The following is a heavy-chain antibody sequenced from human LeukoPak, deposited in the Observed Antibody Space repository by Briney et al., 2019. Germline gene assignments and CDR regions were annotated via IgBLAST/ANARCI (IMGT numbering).Heavy chain of an antibody. CDR3: AREKVIGHSPYDALDI. CDR2: ITGSSSSI. Sequence: PGGSLRLSCAASGFTFSTSGMNWVRQAPGKGPEWVSSITGSSSSIYYRDSVKGRFTISRDNAKNSLYLQMNSLRAEDTAVYYCAREKVIGHSPYDALDIWGQGTLVTVSP. CDR1: GFTFSTSG. V-gene: IGHV3-21*01. J-gene: IGHJ3*02. D-gene: IGHD3/OR15-3a*01.